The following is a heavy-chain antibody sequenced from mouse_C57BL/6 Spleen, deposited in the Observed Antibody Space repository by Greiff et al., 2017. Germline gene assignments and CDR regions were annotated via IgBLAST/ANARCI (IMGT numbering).Heavy chain of an antibody. D-gene: IGHD2-3*01. CDR1: GFTFSSYA. J-gene: IGHJ4*01. Sequence: EVKLMESGEGLVKPGGSLKLSCAASGFTFSSYAMSWVPQTPEKRLEWVAYISSGGDYIYYADTVKGRFTISRDNARNTLYLQMSSLKSEDTAMYYCTRGKDGPPMDYWGQGTSVTVSS. CDR2: ISSGGDYI. CDR3: TRGKDGPPMDY. V-gene: IGHV5-9-1*02.